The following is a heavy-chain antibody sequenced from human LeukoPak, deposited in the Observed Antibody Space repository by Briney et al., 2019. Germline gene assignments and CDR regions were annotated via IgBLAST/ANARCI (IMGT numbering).Heavy chain of an antibody. CDR2: TYYRSKWYN. V-gene: IGHV6-1*01. CDR1: GDSVSSNSAA. J-gene: IGHJ4*02. Sequence: SQTLSLTCAISGDSVSSNSAAWNWIMQSPSRGLEWLERTYYRSKWYNDYAVSVKSRITINPDTSKNQFSLHLNSVTPEDTAVYYCARGGVGSGWVYGNFDYWGQGTLVTVSS. CDR3: ARGGVGSGWVYGNFDY. D-gene: IGHD6-19*01.